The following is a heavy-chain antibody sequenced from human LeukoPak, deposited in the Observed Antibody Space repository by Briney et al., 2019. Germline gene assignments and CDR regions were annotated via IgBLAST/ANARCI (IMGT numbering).Heavy chain of an antibody. CDR3: ARRLPSRPVDY. CDR2: INHSGST. V-gene: IGHV4-34*01. Sequence: PSETLSLTCAVYGGSFSGYYWSWIRQPPGKGLEWIGEINHSGSTNYNPSLKSRVTISVDTSKNQFSLKLSSVTAADTAVYYCARRLPSRPVDYWGQGTLVTVSS. J-gene: IGHJ4*02. CDR1: GGSFSGYY.